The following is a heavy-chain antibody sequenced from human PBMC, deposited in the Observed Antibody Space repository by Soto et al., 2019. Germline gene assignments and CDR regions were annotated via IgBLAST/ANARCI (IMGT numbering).Heavy chain of an antibody. V-gene: IGHV4-59*01. J-gene: IGHJ5*02. CDR1: GGPISTYY. Sequence: PSETLSLTCTVSGGPISTYYWSWIRQPPGKGLEWIGYIYYSGSTNYNPSLKSRVTISVDTSKTQFSLKLSSVTAADTAVYYCTRDESSDPAALRGGCDHWGQGTLVTVS. CDR2: IYYSGST. CDR3: TRDESSDPAALRGGCDH. D-gene: IGHD6-25*01.